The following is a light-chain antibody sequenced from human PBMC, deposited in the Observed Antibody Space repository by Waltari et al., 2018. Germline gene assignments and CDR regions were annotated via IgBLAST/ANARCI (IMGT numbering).Light chain of an antibody. CDR2: YDS. CDR1: NIGSKS. Sequence: SYVVTQSPSVSVAPGETARITCGGDNIGSKSVHWYQQRPGQATVLVICYDSDRPSGVPERFSGANSGKTATLTISWVEAEDEADYDCLVWHSTIDHQGVFGGGTKLTVL. CDR3: LVWHSTIDHQGV. J-gene: IGLJ2*01. V-gene: IGLV3-21*04.